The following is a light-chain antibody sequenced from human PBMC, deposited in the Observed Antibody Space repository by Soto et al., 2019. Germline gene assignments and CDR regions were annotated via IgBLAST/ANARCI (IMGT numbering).Light chain of an antibody. CDR2: LGF. V-gene: IGKV2-28*01. CDR3: MQALQTPYT. CDR1: QRLLHSNGNNF. J-gene: IGKJ2*01. Sequence: EIVMTQSPPSLTVTPGEPASISCRSSQRLLHSNGNNFLDWYLQKPGQSPQLLIYLGFNRASGDPDRVSGSGAGTDFTLKISRVEAEDVGVYYCMQALQTPYTFGQGTKLEIK.